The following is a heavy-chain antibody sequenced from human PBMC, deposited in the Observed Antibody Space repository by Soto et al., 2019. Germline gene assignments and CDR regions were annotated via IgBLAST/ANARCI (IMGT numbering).Heavy chain of an antibody. CDR3: ARRYWYYFDY. CDR1: VGSISSYY. V-gene: IGHV4-59*08. J-gene: IGHJ4*02. Sequence: QVQLQESGPGLVKPSETLSLTCTGSVGSISSYYWSWIRQPPGTGLEWLGYIYYSVSTNYIPSLKSRVTISVDTSKHQLSLKLSSVTAAGTAVYYCARRYWYYFDYWGQGTLVTVSS. CDR2: IYYSVST. D-gene: IGHD2-8*02.